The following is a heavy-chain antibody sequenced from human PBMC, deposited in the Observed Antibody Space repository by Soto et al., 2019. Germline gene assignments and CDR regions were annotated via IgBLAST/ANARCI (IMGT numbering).Heavy chain of an antibody. V-gene: IGHV3-33*01. Sequence: QVQLVESGGGVVQPGRSLRLSCAASGFTFSSYGMHWVRQAPGKGLEWVAVIWYDGSNKYYADSVKGRFTISRDNSKNTLYLQMNSLRAEDTAVYYCARVLSDYGPAYDAFDIWGQGTMVTVSS. J-gene: IGHJ3*02. CDR3: ARVLSDYGPAYDAFDI. D-gene: IGHD4-17*01. CDR1: GFTFSSYG. CDR2: IWYDGSNK.